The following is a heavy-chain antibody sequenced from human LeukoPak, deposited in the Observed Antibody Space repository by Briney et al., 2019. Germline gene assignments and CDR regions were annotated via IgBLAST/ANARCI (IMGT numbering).Heavy chain of an antibody. J-gene: IGHJ5*02. Sequence: ASVKVSCKASGYTFTSYYMHWVRQAPGQGLEWMGIIRPSGGSTSYAQKFQGRVTMTRDTSTSTVYMELSSLRSEDTAVYYCARDACSGGSCYLSWFDPWGQGTLVTVSS. CDR3: ARDACSGGSCYLSWFDP. CDR2: IRPSGGST. V-gene: IGHV1-46*01. CDR1: GYTFTSYY. D-gene: IGHD2-15*01.